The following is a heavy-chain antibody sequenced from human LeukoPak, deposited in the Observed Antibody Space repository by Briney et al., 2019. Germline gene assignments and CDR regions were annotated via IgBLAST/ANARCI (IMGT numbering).Heavy chain of an antibody. Sequence: ASVKVSCKASGGTFSSYVISWVGQAPGQGLEWMGGIIPIFGRANYAQKFEGRVTVNADEYTSTPYMQLSSLRSEDTAVYYCAGGDIVATILGYYYYYMDVWGKGTTVTVSS. CDR3: AGGDIVATILGYYYYYMDV. D-gene: IGHD5-12*01. CDR1: GGTFSSYV. J-gene: IGHJ6*03. CDR2: IIPIFGRA. V-gene: IGHV1-69*13.